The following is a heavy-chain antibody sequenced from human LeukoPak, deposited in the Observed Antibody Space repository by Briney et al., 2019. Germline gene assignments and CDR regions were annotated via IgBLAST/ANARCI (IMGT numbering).Heavy chain of an antibody. J-gene: IGHJ4*02. D-gene: IGHD2-2*01. Sequence: GGSLRLSCAASGFTFSSYSMNWVRQAPGKGLEWAAVISDDGSNKYYADSVKGRFTISRDNSKNTVYLQMNSLRAEDTAVYYCARRTSAWSLLYWGQGTLVTVSS. CDR3: ARRTSAWSLLY. V-gene: IGHV3-30*03. CDR2: ISDDGSNK. CDR1: GFTFSSYS.